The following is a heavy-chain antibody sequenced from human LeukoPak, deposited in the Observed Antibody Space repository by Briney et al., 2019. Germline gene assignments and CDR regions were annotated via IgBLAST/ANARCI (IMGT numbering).Heavy chain of an antibody. CDR3: ARSNFGGNVHFDY. V-gene: IGHV1-8*02. CDR2: MNPNSGDA. D-gene: IGHD4-23*01. Sequence: ASVKVSCKASGYSFTSYDINWVRQATGQGLEWIGWMNPNSGDAVYTQKFKGRVTFTRDTSTRTAYMEVNSLGSEDTAVYYCARSNFGGNVHFDYWGQGTLVTVSS. J-gene: IGHJ4*02. CDR1: GYSFTSYD.